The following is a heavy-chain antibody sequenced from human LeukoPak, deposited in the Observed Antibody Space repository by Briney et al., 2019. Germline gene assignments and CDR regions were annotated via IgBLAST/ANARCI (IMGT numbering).Heavy chain of an antibody. CDR3: AREDYYDSSGYFDY. CDR1: GGSISSSSYY. D-gene: IGHD3-22*01. Sequence: PSETLSLTCSVSGGSISSSSYYWGWIRQPPRKGLEWIGSIYYSGNTYYNPSLKSRVTISVDTSKNQFSLKLSSVTAADTAVYYCAREDYYDSSGYFDYWGQGTLVTVSS. V-gene: IGHV4-39*02. J-gene: IGHJ4*02. CDR2: IYYSGNT.